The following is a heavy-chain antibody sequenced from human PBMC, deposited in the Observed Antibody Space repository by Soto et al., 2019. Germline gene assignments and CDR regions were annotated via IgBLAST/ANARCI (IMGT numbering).Heavy chain of an antibody. V-gene: IGHV5-10-1*01. D-gene: IGHD1-26*01. J-gene: IGHJ5*02. CDR2: IDHTDSYT. CDR1: GYXSTRKL. CDR3: VTTLPPSGSSFCSWFDP. Sequence: DXLKICCKASGYXSTRKLVIWVRQMPGKGLELMGRIDHTDSYTNYSPSFQGHVTISVDKSSSTAYVQWSSLKASETAMYYCVTTLPPSGSSFCSWFDPWGQGNLVTVSA.